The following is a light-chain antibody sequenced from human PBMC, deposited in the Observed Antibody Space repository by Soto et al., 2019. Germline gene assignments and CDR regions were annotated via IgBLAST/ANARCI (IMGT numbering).Light chain of an antibody. CDR3: CSYSGSRV. V-gene: IGLV2-23*01. CDR1: SSDVGSYNL. CDR2: EGS. J-gene: IGLJ3*02. Sequence: QSALTQPASVSGSPGQSITISCTGTSSDVGSYNLVSWYQQHPGKAPKLMIYEGSKRPSGVSNRFSGSKSGNTASLTISGLQAEYEADYYCCSYSGSRVFGGGTKLTVL.